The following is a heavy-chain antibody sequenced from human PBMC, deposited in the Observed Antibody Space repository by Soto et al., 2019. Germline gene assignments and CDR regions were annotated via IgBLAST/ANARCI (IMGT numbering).Heavy chain of an antibody. V-gene: IGHV3-48*01. CDR2: ISGSSGTI. CDR1: GFTFVGFG. CDR3: ARDPLDY. J-gene: IGHJ4*02. Sequence: EVQLVESGGGLVQPGGSLRLSCAVSGFTFVGFGMNWVRQAPGKGLEWVSYISGSSGTIYYADSVKGRFTISRDYAKNSLYLQMNSLRAEDTAVYYCARDPLDYWGQGTLVTVSS.